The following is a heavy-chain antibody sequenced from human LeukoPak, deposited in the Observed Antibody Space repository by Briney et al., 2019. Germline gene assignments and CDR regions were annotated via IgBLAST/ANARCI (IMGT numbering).Heavy chain of an antibody. CDR1: GFTFSSYW. CDR3: ARFSSSPRYFDL. D-gene: IGHD6-6*01. V-gene: IGHV3-53*01. CDR2: IYSGGST. J-gene: IGHJ2*01. Sequence: GGSLRLSCAASGFTFSSYWMSWFRQAPGRGLEWVSVIYSGGSTYYADSVKGRFTISRDTSKNTVYLQMNSLRAEDTAMYYCARFSSSPRYFDLWGRGTLVTVSS.